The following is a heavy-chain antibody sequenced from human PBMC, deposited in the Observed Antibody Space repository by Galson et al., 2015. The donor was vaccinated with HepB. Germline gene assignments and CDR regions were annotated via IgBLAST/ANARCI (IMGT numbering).Heavy chain of an antibody. Sequence: CAISGDSVSTNSAGWNWIRQSPSRGLEWLGRTYYRSKWYYDYAVSVKTRITINSDASRNQFSLQLNSVTPEDTAVYYCARDRIVPIYSSSFAFDIWGHGTLVTVSP. J-gene: IGHJ3*02. V-gene: IGHV6-1*01. CDR3: ARDRIVPIYSSSFAFDI. CDR1: GDSVSTNSAG. D-gene: IGHD6-6*01. CDR2: TYYRSKWYY.